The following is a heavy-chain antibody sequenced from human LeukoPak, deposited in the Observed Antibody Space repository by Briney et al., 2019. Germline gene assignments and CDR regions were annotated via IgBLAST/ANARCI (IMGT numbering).Heavy chain of an antibody. V-gene: IGHV4-59*08. CDR2: IYYSGST. CDR3: ARHTVTGELLYYYYYYGMDV. Sequence: PSETLSLTCTVSGGSISSYYWSWIRQPQGQGLERIGYIYYSGSTNYNPSLKSRVTISVDTSKNQFSLKLSSVTAADTAVYYCARHTVTGELLYYYYYYGMDVWGQGTTVTVSS. D-gene: IGHD3-10*01. CDR1: GGSISSYY. J-gene: IGHJ6*02.